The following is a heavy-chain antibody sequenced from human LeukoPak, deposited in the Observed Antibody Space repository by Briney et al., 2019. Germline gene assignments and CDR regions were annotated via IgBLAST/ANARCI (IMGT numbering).Heavy chain of an antibody. V-gene: IGHV3-48*01. Sequence: GRSLRLSCAASGFTFSTYSMSWVRQAPGKGLEWVSYISRISSIIYYADSVKGRFTISRDNARNSLYLQMNSLRAEDTAVYYCTRSRPGTEAGQPNFDYWGQGTLVTVSS. CDR3: TRSRPGTEAGQPNFDY. CDR1: GFTFSTYS. J-gene: IGHJ4*02. CDR2: ISRISSII. D-gene: IGHD6-13*01.